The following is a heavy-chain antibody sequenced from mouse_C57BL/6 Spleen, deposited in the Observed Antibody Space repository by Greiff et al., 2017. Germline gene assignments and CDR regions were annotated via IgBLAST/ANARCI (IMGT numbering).Heavy chain of an antibody. CDR1: GYTFTSYW. D-gene: IGHD1-1*01. J-gene: IGHJ1*03. Sequence: QVQLQQPGTELVKPGASVKLSCKASGYTFTSYWMHWVKQRPGQGLEWIGNINPSIGGTNYNEKFKSKATLTVDKSSSTAYMQLSSLTSEDSAVYYCARSYGSSPYWYFDVWGTGTTVTVSS. V-gene: IGHV1-53*01. CDR2: INPSIGGT. CDR3: ARSYGSSPYWYFDV.